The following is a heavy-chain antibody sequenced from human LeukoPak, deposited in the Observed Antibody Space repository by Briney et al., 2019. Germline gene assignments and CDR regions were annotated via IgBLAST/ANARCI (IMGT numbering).Heavy chain of an antibody. J-gene: IGHJ4*02. CDR3: ARAYDWSGYYGFDY. Sequence: ASVKVSCKASGGTFISYAISWVRQTPGQGLEWMGGIIPIFGTANYAQKFQGRVTITADESTSTAYMELSSLRSEDTAVYYCARAYDWSGYYGFDYWGQGTLVTVSS. V-gene: IGHV1-69*01. D-gene: IGHD3-3*01. CDR2: IIPIFGTA. CDR1: GGTFISYA.